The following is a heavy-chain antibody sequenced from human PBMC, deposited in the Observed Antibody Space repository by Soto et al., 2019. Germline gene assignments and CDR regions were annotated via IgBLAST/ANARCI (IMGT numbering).Heavy chain of an antibody. D-gene: IGHD6-13*01. CDR1: GFTFSSYG. CDR2: ISYDGSNK. V-gene: IGHV3-30*18. J-gene: IGHJ3*02. CDR3: AKLRIAAAGTEERDAFDI. Sequence: GGSLRLSCAASGFTFSSYGMHWVRQAPGKGLEWVAVISYDGSNKYYADSVKGRFTISRDNSKKTLYLQMNSLRAEDTAVYYCAKLRIAAAGTEERDAFDIWGQGTMVTVSS.